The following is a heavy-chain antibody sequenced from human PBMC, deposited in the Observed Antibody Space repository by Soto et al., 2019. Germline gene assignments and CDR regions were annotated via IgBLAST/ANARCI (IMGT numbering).Heavy chain of an antibody. D-gene: IGHD3-3*01. CDR3: AWGGHYYYYGMDV. J-gene: IGHJ6*02. CDR1: GYTFTSYY. Sequence: QVQLVQSGAEVKKPGASVKVSCKASGYTFTSYYMHWVRQAPGQGPEWMGIINPSGGRTSYAQKFQGRVTMTRDTSTSTVYMELSNLRSEDTAVYYCAWGGHYYYYGMDVWGQGTKVTVSS. V-gene: IGHV1-46*01. CDR2: INPSGGRT.